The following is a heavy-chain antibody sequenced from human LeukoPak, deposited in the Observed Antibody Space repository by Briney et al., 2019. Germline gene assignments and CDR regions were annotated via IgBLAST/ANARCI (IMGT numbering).Heavy chain of an antibody. CDR2: IIPILGIA. CDR1: GDTFSSYT. V-gene: IGHV1-69*02. Sequence: ASVKVSCKASGDTFSSYTISWVRQAPGQGLEWMGRIIPILGIANYAQKFQGRVTVTADKSTSTAYMELSSLRSEDTAVYYCARSHIVVVIAIRDDAFDIWGQGTMVTVSS. J-gene: IGHJ3*02. CDR3: ARSHIVVVIAIRDDAFDI. D-gene: IGHD2-21*01.